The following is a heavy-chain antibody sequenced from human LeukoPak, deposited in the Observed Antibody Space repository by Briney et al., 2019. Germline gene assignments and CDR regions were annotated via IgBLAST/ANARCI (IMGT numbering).Heavy chain of an antibody. V-gene: IGHV4-34*01. D-gene: IGHD2-2*01. CDR2: IHHSGST. J-gene: IGHJ4*02. Sequence: PSETLSLTCAVYGGSFSSYYWTWIRQSPGKGLEWIGEIHHSGSTKYNPSLKSRVTISVDASKNQFSLKLSSVTAADTAVYYCARGTSDRRSSSCLDYWGQGSLVTVSS. CDR1: GGSFSSYY. CDR3: ARGTSDRRSSSCLDY.